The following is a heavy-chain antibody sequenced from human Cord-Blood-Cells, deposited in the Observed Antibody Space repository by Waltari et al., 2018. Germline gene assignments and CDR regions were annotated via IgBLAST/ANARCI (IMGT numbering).Heavy chain of an antibody. Sequence: QVQLQQWGAGLLQPSETLSLTCAVYGGSISGYSWSWIRSPSGKGLEWLGEINHSGRTNYNPALKSRVTISVDTSKNQFSLKLSSVTAADTSVYYCARRGGGCTGGVCYTYFDYWGQGTLVTVSS. CDR1: GGSISGYS. CDR2: INHSGRT. CDR3: ARRGGGCTGGVCYTYFDY. D-gene: IGHD2-8*02. V-gene: IGHV4-34*01. J-gene: IGHJ4*02.